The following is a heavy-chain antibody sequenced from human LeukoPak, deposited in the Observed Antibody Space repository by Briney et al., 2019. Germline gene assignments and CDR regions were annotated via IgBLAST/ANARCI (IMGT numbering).Heavy chain of an antibody. Sequence: ASVKVSCKTSGYTFTGYYMHWVRQAPGQGLEWMGWINPNSGGTNYAQKFQGRVTMTRDTSITTAYMELSRLRSDDTAMYYCARDRIQLNWFDPWGQGTLVTVSS. CDR1: GYTFTGYY. D-gene: IGHD1-1*01. J-gene: IGHJ5*02. CDR2: INPNSGGT. V-gene: IGHV1-2*02. CDR3: ARDRIQLNWFDP.